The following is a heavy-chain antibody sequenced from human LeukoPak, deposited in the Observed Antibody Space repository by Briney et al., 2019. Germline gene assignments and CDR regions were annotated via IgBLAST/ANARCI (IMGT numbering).Heavy chain of an antibody. V-gene: IGHV3-53*01. Sequence: PGGSLRLSCAASGFTVSSNYMSWVRQAPGKGLEWVSVIYSGGSTYYADSVKGRFTISRDNSKNTLYLQMNSLRAEDTAVYYCARDLVGATPFDYWGQGTLVTVSS. CDR3: ARDLVGATPFDY. J-gene: IGHJ4*02. D-gene: IGHD1-26*01. CDR2: IYSGGST. CDR1: GFTVSSNY.